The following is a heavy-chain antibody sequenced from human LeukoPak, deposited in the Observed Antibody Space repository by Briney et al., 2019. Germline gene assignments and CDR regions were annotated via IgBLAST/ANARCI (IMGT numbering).Heavy chain of an antibody. V-gene: IGHV4-39*07. CDR2: IYHSGST. CDR1: GASMTFTHYY. D-gene: IGHD6-6*01. J-gene: IGHJ5*02. CDR3: ARLRRAKYNWFDP. Sequence: PSETLSLTCTVSGASMTFTHYYWGWLRQPPGRGLEWIGTIYHSGSTYYNPSLKSRVTISVDTSKNQFSLKLSSVTAADTAVYYCARLRRAKYNWFDPWGQGTLVTVSS.